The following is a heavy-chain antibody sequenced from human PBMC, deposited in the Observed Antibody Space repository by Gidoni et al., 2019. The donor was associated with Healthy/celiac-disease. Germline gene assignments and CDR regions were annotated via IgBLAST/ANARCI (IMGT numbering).Heavy chain of an antibody. D-gene: IGHD6-19*01. Sequence: QVQLQESGPGLVKPSETLSLTCTVSGGSISSYYWSWIRQPPGKGLEWIGYTYYSGSTNYNPSLKSRVTISVDTSKNQFALKRSSVTAADTAVYYCARRSRGWYYFDYWGQGTLVTVSS. CDR3: ARRSRGWYYFDY. CDR1: GGSISSYY. J-gene: IGHJ4*02. CDR2: TYYSGST. V-gene: IGHV4-59*08.